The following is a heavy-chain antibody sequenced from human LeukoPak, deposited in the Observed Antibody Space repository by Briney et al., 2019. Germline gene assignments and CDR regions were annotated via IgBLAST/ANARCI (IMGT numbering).Heavy chain of an antibody. CDR2: IYYTGST. V-gene: IGHV4-59*01. CDR1: GGSISRYY. J-gene: IGHJ6*03. D-gene: IGHD3-3*01. Sequence: PSETLSLTCTVSGGSISRYYWSWIRQSPGKGLEFIGYIYYTGSTNYNPSLKSRVTMSVDTSKNQFSLKLSSVTAADTAVYYCARVGTYYDFWRVYYYYMDVWGKGTTVTVSS. CDR3: ARVGTYYDFWRVYYYYMDV.